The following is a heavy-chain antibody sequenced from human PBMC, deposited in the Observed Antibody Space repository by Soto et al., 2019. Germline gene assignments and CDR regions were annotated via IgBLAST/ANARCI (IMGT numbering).Heavy chain of an antibody. V-gene: IGHV1-18*01. J-gene: IGHJ6*02. D-gene: IGHD2-21*02. CDR1: GYTFTSYG. Sequence: QVQLVQSGAEVKKPGASVKVSCKASGYTFTSYGISWVRQAPGQGLEWMGWISAYNGNTNYAQKLQGRVTMTTDTSTSTAYMELRSLRSDDTAVYYCARDKTDIVVVTAISTYGMDVWGQGTTFTVSS. CDR2: ISAYNGNT. CDR3: ARDKTDIVVVTAISTYGMDV.